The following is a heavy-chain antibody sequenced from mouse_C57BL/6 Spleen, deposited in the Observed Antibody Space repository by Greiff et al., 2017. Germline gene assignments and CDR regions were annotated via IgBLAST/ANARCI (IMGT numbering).Heavy chain of an antibody. CDR2: ISSGSSTI. D-gene: IGHD2-4*01. CDR1: GFTFSDYG. J-gene: IGHJ1*03. V-gene: IGHV5-17*01. CDR3: AREDYDVYFDV. Sequence: EVQLVESGGGLVKPGGSLKLSCAASGFTFSDYGMHWVRQAPEQGLEWVAYISSGSSTIYYADTVKGRFTISRDNATNTLFLQMTSLRSEDTAMYYCAREDYDVYFDVWGTGTTVTVSS.